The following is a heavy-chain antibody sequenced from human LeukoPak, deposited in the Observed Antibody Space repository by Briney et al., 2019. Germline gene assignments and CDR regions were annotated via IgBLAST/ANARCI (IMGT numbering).Heavy chain of an antibody. V-gene: IGHV5-51*01. CDR2: IYPGDSDT. Sequence: GESLKISCKGSGYSFTNYWIGWVRQMPGKGLEWMGIIYPGDSDTRYSPSFQDQVTISADKSISTAYLQWSSLKASDTAIYYCARPLIAVPGTDPYLDYWGQGTLVTVSS. D-gene: IGHD6-19*01. J-gene: IGHJ4*02. CDR3: ARPLIAVPGTDPYLDY. CDR1: GYSFTNYW.